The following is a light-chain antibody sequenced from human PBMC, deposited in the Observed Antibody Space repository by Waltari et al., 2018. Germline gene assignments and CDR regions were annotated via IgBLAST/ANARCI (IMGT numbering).Light chain of an antibody. CDR1: TSTIGSNY. CDR2: KNN. Sequence: QSVLTQPPPTSGTPGQRVTISCSGSTSTIGSNYVYWYQQFPGMAPKLLIYKNNQRPSGVPDRFSGSKSGTSASLAISALRSEDEADYYCAAWDDSLSAVPFGGGTKVTVL. V-gene: IGLV1-47*01. CDR3: AAWDDSLSAVP. J-gene: IGLJ2*01.